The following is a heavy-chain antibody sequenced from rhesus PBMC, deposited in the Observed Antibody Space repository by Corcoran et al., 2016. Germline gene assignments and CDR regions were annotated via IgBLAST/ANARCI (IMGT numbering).Heavy chain of an antibody. Sequence: QVQLQESGPGLVKPSETLSLTCTVSGGSISGYYWSWIRQPPGKGLEWIGNIDGNSAGTNYNPSIQSRVTISKDTSKNQFSLKLSSVTAADTAVYYCARDGGSVTSDYWGQGVLVTVSS. CDR3: ARDGGSVTSDY. J-gene: IGHJ4*01. CDR2: IDGNSAGT. CDR1: GGSISGYY. D-gene: IGHD4-23*01. V-gene: IGHV4-81*01.